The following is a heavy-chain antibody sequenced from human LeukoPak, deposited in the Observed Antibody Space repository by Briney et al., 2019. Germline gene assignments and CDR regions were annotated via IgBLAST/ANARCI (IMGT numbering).Heavy chain of an antibody. J-gene: IGHJ5*02. CDR2: VNHSGST. D-gene: IGHD3-22*01. V-gene: IGHV4-34*01. Sequence: SETLSLTCAVYGGSFSGYYWSWIRQPPGKGLEWIGEVNHSGSTSYNPSLKSRVTISVDTSKNQSSLKLSSVTAADTAVYYCARDRDSSGYLNWFDPWGQGTLVTVSS. CDR1: GGSFSGYY. CDR3: ARDRDSSGYLNWFDP.